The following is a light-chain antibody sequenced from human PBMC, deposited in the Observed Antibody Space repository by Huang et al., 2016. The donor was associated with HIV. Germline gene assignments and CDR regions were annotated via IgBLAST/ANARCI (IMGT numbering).Light chain of an antibody. CDR2: GAT. J-gene: IGKJ5*01. V-gene: IGKV1-8*01. Sequence: AIQMTQSPSSLSASTGDRVTITCRASQNIANYLAWYQQKPGTVPRLLIHGATTLPTGVPSRFGGRGCGTDFALNISCQQSEDFATYYCQQYFNYPFFGPGTRLEI. CDR3: QQYFNYPF. CDR1: QNIANY.